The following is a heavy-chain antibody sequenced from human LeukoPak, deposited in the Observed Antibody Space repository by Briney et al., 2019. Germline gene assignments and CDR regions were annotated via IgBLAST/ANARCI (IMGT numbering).Heavy chain of an antibody. D-gene: IGHD6-13*01. J-gene: IGHJ4*02. CDR1: GDSISSGSFY. Sequence: SQTLSLTCSVSGDSISSGSFYWSWIRQPAGRGLEWIGRIYPSGSTNYNPSLKSRVTISLDTSKNQFSLKLSSVTAADTAVYYCAKGHGSSWSFFDYWGQGTLVTVSS. CDR2: IYPSGST. CDR3: AKGHGSSWSFFDY. V-gene: IGHV4-61*02.